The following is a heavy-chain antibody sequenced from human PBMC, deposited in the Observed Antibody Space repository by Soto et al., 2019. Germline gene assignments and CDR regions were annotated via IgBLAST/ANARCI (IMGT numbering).Heavy chain of an antibody. Sequence: ASVKVSCKASGYTFTGYYMHWLRQAPGQGLEWMGWINPNSGGTNYAQKFQGWVTMTRDTSISTAYMELSRLRSDDTAVYYCARSSGYYYDSSDAFDIWGQGTMVTVSS. CDR2: INPNSGGT. V-gene: IGHV1-2*04. D-gene: IGHD3-22*01. CDR3: ARSSGYYYDSSDAFDI. CDR1: GYTFTGYY. J-gene: IGHJ3*02.